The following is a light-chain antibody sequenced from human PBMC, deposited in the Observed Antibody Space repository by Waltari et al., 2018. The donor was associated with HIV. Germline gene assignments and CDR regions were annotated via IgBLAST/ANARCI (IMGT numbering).Light chain of an antibody. CDR1: QSVNNY. V-gene: IGKV3-11*01. CDR3: QQRNNWPIT. J-gene: IGKJ5*01. Sequence: EIVFAPFPPPPSLSPGERATFSSWASQSVNNYLAWYQQTPGQAPRPLIYGASRRATGIPARFSGSGSGTDFTLTISSLEPGDFGVYYCQQRNNWPITFGQGTRLEIK. CDR2: GAS.